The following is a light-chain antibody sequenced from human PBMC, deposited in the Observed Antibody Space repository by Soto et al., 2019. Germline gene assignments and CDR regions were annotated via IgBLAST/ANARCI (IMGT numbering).Light chain of an antibody. CDR2: WAS. V-gene: IGKV4-1*01. CDR1: QSVLHSSNNKNY. Sequence: DIVMTQSPDSLAVSLGERATTNCKSSQSVLHSSNNKNYLAWYQQKPGQPPKLLIYWASTRESGVPDRFSGSGSGTDFTLTISSLQAEDVAVYYCQQYYSNPRTFGQGTKVEI. CDR3: QQYYSNPRT. J-gene: IGKJ1*01.